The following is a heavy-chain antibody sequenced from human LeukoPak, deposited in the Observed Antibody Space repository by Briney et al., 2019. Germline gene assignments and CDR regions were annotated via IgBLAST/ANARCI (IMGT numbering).Heavy chain of an antibody. CDR3: ARAGYCSGGSCYSEGSYYYYYYGMDV. D-gene: IGHD2-15*01. Sequence: GGSLRLSCAASGFTFSSYSMNWVRQAPGKGPEWVSSISSSSSYIYYADSVKGRFTISRDNAKNSLYLQMNSLRAEDTAVYYCARAGYCSGGSCYSEGSYYYYYYGMDVWGQGTTVTVSS. V-gene: IGHV3-21*01. CDR1: GFTFSSYS. CDR2: ISSSSSYI. J-gene: IGHJ6*02.